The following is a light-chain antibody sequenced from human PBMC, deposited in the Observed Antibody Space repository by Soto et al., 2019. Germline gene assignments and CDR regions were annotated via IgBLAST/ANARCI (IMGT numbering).Light chain of an antibody. CDR3: QQYDSLPYT. CDR1: EDITNY. CDR2: DAS. Sequence: DIQMTQSPSSLSASVGDRVTITCQASEDITNYLNWYQQKPGKVPKLLIYDASNLEVGVPSRFSGSGSGTDFTFTISSLQPEDIATYYCQQYDSLPYTFDQGTKLEIK. V-gene: IGKV1-33*01. J-gene: IGKJ2*01.